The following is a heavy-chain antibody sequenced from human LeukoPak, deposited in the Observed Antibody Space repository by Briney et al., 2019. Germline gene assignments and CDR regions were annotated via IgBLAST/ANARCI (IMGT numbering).Heavy chain of an antibody. CDR3: VRVGSGTYSLDY. CDR2: SRDKAERYTT. Sequence: PGGSLRLSCAASGFTLSDHYMDWVRQAPWKGLEWLGRSRDKAERYTTEYAAAVTDRFTISREDSKNSVYLQMSSLKTEDTAVYYCVRVGSGTYSLDYWGQGILVTVSS. V-gene: IGHV3-72*01. CDR1: GFTLSDHY. J-gene: IGHJ4*02. D-gene: IGHD1-26*01.